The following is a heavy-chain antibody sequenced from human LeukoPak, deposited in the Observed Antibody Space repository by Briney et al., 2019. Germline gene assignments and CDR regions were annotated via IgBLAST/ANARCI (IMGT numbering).Heavy chain of an antibody. CDR1: GFIFSNYE. CDR2: IKQDGSEK. CDR3: ARGVEGYYCTNGVCRSRRYYYYMDV. Sequence: GGSLRLSCAASGFIFSNYEMNWVRQAPGKGLEWVANIKQDGSEKYYVDSVKGRFTISRDNAKNSLYLQMNSLRAEDTAVYYCARGVEGYYCTNGVCRSRRYYYYMDVWGKGTTVTVSS. D-gene: IGHD2-8*01. V-gene: IGHV3-7*01. J-gene: IGHJ6*03.